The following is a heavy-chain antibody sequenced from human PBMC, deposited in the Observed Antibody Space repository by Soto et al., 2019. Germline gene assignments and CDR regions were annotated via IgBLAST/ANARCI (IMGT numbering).Heavy chain of an antibody. Sequence: LSETLSLTCTVSGGSISSYYWSWIRQPPGKGLEWIGYIYYSGSTNYNPSLKSRVTISVDTSKNQFSLKLSSVTAADTAVYYCARDGGIVATMGAFDIWGQGTMVTVSS. CDR3: ARDGGIVATMGAFDI. J-gene: IGHJ3*02. D-gene: IGHD5-12*01. V-gene: IGHV4-59*01. CDR1: GGSISSYY. CDR2: IYYSGST.